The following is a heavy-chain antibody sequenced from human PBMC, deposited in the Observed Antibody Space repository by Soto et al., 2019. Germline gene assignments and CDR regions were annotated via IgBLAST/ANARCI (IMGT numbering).Heavy chain of an antibody. Sequence: SETLSLTCTVSGGSISSSSYYWGWIRQHPGKGLEWIGYIYNSGTTYYNPSLKSRVTISVDTSKNQMSLKLTSVTAADTAVYYCARGYSGSPTPFDYWGQGTLVTVSS. D-gene: IGHD1-26*01. J-gene: IGHJ4*02. CDR1: GGSISSSSYY. CDR3: ARGYSGSPTPFDY. CDR2: IYNSGTT. V-gene: IGHV4-31*03.